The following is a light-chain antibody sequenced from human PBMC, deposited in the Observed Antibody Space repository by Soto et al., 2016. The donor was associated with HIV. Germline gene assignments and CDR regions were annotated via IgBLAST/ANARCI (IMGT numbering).Light chain of an antibody. CDR3: QVWDSGSDPVV. J-gene: IGLJ2*01. Sequence: SYVLTQPPSVSVAPGKTARITCRGTNVGSKSVHWYQQKPGQAPVLVVYDDSDRPSGIPERFSGSNSGNTATLTISRVDIGDEADYYCQVWDSGSDPVVFGGGTKLTVL. CDR1: NVGSKS. V-gene: IGLV3-21*03. CDR2: DDS.